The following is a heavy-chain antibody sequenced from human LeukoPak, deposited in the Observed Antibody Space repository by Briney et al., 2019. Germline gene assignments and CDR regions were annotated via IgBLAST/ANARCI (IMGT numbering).Heavy chain of an antibody. CDR3: AKAQSSGFYWYFDC. J-gene: IGHJ4*02. CDR2: ISGTGGNT. V-gene: IGHV3-23*01. D-gene: IGHD3-22*01. CDR1: VFTFSSYA. Sequence: GGSLRLSCAASVFTFSSYAMSWVRQAPGKGLEWVSAISGTGGNTYYADSVKGRFTISRDNSKNTLYLQMNSLRDEDTAVYYCAKAQSSGFYWYFDCWGQGTLVTVSS.